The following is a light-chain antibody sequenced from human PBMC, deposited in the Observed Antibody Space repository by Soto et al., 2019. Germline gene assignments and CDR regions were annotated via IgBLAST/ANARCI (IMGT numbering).Light chain of an antibody. CDR1: SGHSTYI. V-gene: IGLV4-60*03. CDR2: VEGRGTY. CDR3: ETWDSNTRV. Sequence: QSVLTQSSTASASLGSSVKLTCTLSSGHSTYIIAWHQQQPGKAPRYLMKVEGRGTYNKGSGVPDRFSGSSSGADRYLSISNLQSEDEADYYCETWDSNTRVFGGGTKLTVL. J-gene: IGLJ3*02.